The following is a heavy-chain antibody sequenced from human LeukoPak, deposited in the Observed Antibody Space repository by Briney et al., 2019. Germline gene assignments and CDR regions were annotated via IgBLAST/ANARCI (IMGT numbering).Heavy chain of an antibody. Sequence: SETLSLTCIVSGDSIITSSYYWGWIRQPPGKGLGWIGSVYYSGSTYYNPSLKSRVTISVDTSKNQFSLKLSSVTAADTAVYYCARLTMIVVVGYWGQGTLVTVSS. J-gene: IGHJ4*02. D-gene: IGHD3-22*01. CDR3: ARLTMIVVVGY. V-gene: IGHV4-39*01. CDR2: VYYSGST. CDR1: GDSIITSSYY.